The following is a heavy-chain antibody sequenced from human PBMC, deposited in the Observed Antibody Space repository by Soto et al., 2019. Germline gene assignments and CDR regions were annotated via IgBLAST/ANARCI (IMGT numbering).Heavy chain of an antibody. J-gene: IGHJ6*02. CDR1: GGSISSGGYY. CDR2: IYYSGST. Sequence: KPSETLSLTCTVSGGSISSGGYYWSWIRQHPGKGLEWIGYIYYSGSTYYNPSLKSRVTISVDTSKNQFSLKLSSVTAADTAVYYCARDGVFPGHYGMDVWGQGTTVTVSS. D-gene: IGHD2-8*01. V-gene: IGHV4-31*03. CDR3: ARDGVFPGHYGMDV.